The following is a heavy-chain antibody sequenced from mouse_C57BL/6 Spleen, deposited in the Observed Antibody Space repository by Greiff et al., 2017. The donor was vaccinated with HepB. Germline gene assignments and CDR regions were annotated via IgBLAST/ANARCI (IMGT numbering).Heavy chain of an antibody. D-gene: IGHD2-5*01. CDR1: GYAFTNYL. CDR2: INPGSGGT. Sequence: QVQLKESGAELVRPGTSVKVSCKASGYAFTNYLIEWVKQRPGQGLEWIGVINPGSGGTNYNEKFKGKATLTADKSSSTAYMQLSSLTSEDSAVYFCARSYSNYPYYYAMDYWGQGTSVTVSS. J-gene: IGHJ4*01. V-gene: IGHV1-54*01. CDR3: ARSYSNYPYYYAMDY.